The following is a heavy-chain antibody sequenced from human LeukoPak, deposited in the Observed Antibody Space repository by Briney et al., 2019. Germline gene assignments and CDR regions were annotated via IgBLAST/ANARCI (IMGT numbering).Heavy chain of an antibody. CDR1: GFTFTNFA. D-gene: IGHD5-18*01. Sequence: GGSLRLSCSASGFTFTNFAMTWVRQAPGKGLEWVSGISGSGASTYYADSVKGRFTISRDNSKNTVYLQMNSLRVDDTAVYYCAKRNGYHFDYWGQGTLVTVSS. V-gene: IGHV3-23*01. CDR3: AKRNGYHFDY. J-gene: IGHJ4*02. CDR2: ISGSGAST.